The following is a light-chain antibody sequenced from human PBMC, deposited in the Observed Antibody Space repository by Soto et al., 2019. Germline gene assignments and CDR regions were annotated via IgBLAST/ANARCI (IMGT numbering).Light chain of an antibody. CDR2: EVS. J-gene: IGLJ2*01. Sequence: QSALTKPPSASGSPGQSVTISCTGTSSDVGGYNYVSWYQQHPGKAPKLMIYEVSKRPSGVPDRFSGSKSGNTASLTVSGLQAEDEADYYCSSYAGSNILFGGGTKVTVL. CDR1: SSDVGGYNY. V-gene: IGLV2-8*01. CDR3: SSYAGSNIL.